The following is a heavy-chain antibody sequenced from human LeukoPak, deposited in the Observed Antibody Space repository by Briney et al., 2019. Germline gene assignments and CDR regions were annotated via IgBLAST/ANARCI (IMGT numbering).Heavy chain of an antibody. CDR2: IAGTGGST. D-gene: IGHD1-26*01. CDR1: GFTFNKYA. CDR3: AKAFRIVGIGNPDDAFDV. J-gene: IGHJ3*01. Sequence: GGSLRLSCAASGFTFNKYAMNWVRQPPGKGLEWVSSIAGTGGSTYYADSVKGRFTLSRDNSENTLYLQLNSLRAEDSGIYYCAKAFRIVGIGNPDDAFDVWGQGTVVAVS. V-gene: IGHV3-23*01.